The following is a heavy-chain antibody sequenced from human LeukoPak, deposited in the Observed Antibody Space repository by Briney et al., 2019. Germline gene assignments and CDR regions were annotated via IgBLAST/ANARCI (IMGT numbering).Heavy chain of an antibody. J-gene: IGHJ4*02. D-gene: IGHD6-19*01. CDR1: GFTYSHNG. CDR3: AKDDSAYSSGWYNY. V-gene: IGHV3-30*02. CDR2: IQYDGNTI. Sequence: GGSLRLSCVASGFTYSHNGMHWVRQAPGKGLEWVAFIQYDGNTIFYADSVKGRFTISRDNSKNTLYLQMNSLRAEDTAVYYCAKDDSAYSSGWYNYWGQGTLVTVSS.